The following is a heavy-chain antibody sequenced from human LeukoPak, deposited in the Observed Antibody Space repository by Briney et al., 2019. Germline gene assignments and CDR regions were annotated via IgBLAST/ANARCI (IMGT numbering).Heavy chain of an antibody. D-gene: IGHD6-13*01. V-gene: IGHV1-2*04. CDR2: INPNSGGT. CDR3: ARAADGYSSSWYIDY. J-gene: IGHJ4*02. CDR1: GYTFTGYY. Sequence: ASVKVSCKASGYTFTGYYMHWVRQAPGQGLEWMGWINPNSGGTNYAQKFQGWVTTTRDTSISTAYMELSRLRSDDTAVYYCARAADGYSSSWYIDYWGQGTLVTVSS.